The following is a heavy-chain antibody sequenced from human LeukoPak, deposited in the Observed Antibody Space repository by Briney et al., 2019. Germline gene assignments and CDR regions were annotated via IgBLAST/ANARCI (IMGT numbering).Heavy chain of an antibody. V-gene: IGHV3-66*01. CDR1: GFSVSSNY. J-gene: IGHJ6*02. Sequence: GGSLRLSCAASGFSVSSNYMTWVRQAPGKGLEWVSVIYSGGSTYYADSAKGRFTISRDNSKNTVYLQMNSLRAEDTAVYYCVRLGYCSGSRCFGMDVWGQGTTVTVSS. CDR3: VRLGYCSGSRCFGMDV. D-gene: IGHD2-15*01. CDR2: IYSGGST.